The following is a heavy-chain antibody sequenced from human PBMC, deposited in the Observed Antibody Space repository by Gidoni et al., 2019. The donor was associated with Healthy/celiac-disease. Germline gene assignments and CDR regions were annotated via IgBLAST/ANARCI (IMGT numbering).Heavy chain of an antibody. J-gene: IGHJ4*02. V-gene: IGHV3-21*01. Sequence: EVQLVESGGGLVKPGGSLRLSCAASAFTFSSYSMNWVRQAPGKGLEWVSSISSSSSYIYYADSVKGRFTISRDNAKNSLYLQMNSLRAEDTAVYYCARGADSSGYGLAWSQGTLVTVSS. CDR2: ISSSSSYI. CDR3: ARGADSSGYGLA. D-gene: IGHD3-22*01. CDR1: AFTFSSYS.